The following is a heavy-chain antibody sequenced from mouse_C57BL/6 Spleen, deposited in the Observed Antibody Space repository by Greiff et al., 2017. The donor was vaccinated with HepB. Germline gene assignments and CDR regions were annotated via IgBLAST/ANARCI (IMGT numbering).Heavy chain of an antibody. CDR1: GFTFSDYG. Sequence: EVKVVESGGGLVKPGGSLKLSCAASGFTFSDYGMHWVRQAPEKGLEWVAYISSGSSTIYYADTVKGRFTISRDNAKNTLFLQMTSLRSEDTAMYYCARSGEAFDYWGQGTTLTVSS. CDR2: ISSGSSTI. V-gene: IGHV5-17*01. D-gene: IGHD3-1*01. J-gene: IGHJ2*01. CDR3: ARSGEAFDY.